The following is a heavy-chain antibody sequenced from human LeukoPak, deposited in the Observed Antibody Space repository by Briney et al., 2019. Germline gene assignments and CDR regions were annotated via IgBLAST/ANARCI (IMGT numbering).Heavy chain of an antibody. CDR3: AGDLGYGSHYYYLDV. V-gene: IGHV3-74*01. D-gene: IGHD5-12*01. J-gene: IGHJ6*03. Sequence: PGGSLRLSCAASGFTFGTHWMHWVRQAPGKGLVWVSRINSAGRSTTYADSVKGRFTSSRDNAKNTLYLQMNSLTVEDTAVYYCAGDLGYGSHYYYLDVWGTGTTVTVSS. CDR2: INSAGRST. CDR1: GFTFGTHW.